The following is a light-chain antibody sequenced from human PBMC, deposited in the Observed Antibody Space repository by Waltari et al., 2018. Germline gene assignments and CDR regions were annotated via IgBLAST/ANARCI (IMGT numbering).Light chain of an antibody. J-gene: IGLJ1*01. Sequence: QSALTQPRSVSGSPGQSVTISCTGTSSDVGNYNYVSWYPQHPGKAPKLIIYDVSKRPSGVPDRFSGSKSGNTASLTISGLQAEDEADYYCCSYTGSYTYVFGTGTKVTVL. CDR3: CSYTGSYTYV. V-gene: IGLV2-11*01. CDR1: SSDVGNYNY. CDR2: DVS.